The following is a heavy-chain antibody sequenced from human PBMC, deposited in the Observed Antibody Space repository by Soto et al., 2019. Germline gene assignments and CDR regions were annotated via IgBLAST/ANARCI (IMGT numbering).Heavy chain of an antibody. V-gene: IGHV3-21*01. J-gene: IGHJ4*02. D-gene: IGHD5-18*01. CDR3: ARDQPGYSYGYGLGY. CDR2: ISSSRSYI. CDR1: GFTFSSYS. Sequence: EVQLVESGGGLVKPGGSLRLSCAASGFTFSSYSMNWVRQAPGKGLEWVSSISSSRSYIYYADSVKGRFTISRDNAKTSLYLQMNSLRAEDTAVYYCARDQPGYSYGYGLGYWGQGTLVTVSS.